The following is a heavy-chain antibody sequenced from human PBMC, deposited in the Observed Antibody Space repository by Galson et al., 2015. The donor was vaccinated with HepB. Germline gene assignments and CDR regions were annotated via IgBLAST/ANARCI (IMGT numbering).Heavy chain of an antibody. J-gene: IGHJ4*02. V-gene: IGHV3-48*01. CDR3: ASQFRPPGYCSGGSCYLDY. CDR1: GFTFSNYG. D-gene: IGHD2-15*01. CDR2: ISSSSSTI. Sequence: SLRLSCAASGFTFSNYGMHWVRQAPGKALEWVSYISSSSSTIYYADSVKGRFTISRDNAKNSLYLQMNSLRAEDTAVYYCASQFRPPGYCSGGSCYLDYWGQGTLVTVSS.